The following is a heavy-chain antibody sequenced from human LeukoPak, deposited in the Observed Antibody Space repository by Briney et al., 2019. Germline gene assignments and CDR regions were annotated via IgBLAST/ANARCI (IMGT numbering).Heavy chain of an antibody. V-gene: IGHV3-23*01. J-gene: IGHJ3*02. CDR2: IRGSGGST. CDR3: AKDDGAAAGSDAFDI. Sequence: PGGSLRLSCAASGFTFSSYAMIWVRQAPGKGLEWVSAIRGSGGSTYYADSVKDRFTISRDNSKNTLYLQMNSLRAEDTAVYYCAKDDGAAAGSDAFDIWGQGTMVTVSS. D-gene: IGHD6-13*01. CDR1: GFTFSSYA.